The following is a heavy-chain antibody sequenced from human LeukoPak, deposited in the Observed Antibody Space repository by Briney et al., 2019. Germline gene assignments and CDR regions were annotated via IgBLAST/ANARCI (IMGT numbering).Heavy chain of an antibody. D-gene: IGHD3-10*01. Sequence: AXVKVSCKVSGYTLTELSMHWVRQAHGKGLEWMGGFNPEDGETIYAQKFQGRVTMTEDTSTDTAYMELSSLRSEDTAVYYCATKPEMVRGVISGYWGQGTLVTVSS. CDR3: ATKPEMVRGVISGY. CDR2: FNPEDGET. V-gene: IGHV1-24*01. CDR1: GYTLTELS. J-gene: IGHJ4*02.